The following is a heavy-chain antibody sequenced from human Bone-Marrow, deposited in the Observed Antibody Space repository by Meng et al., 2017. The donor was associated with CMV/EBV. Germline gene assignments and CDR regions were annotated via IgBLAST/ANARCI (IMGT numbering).Heavy chain of an antibody. CDR1: GFTFSSYW. CDR3: AKDSRLVRSLERLPPIDY. V-gene: IGHV3-7*01. CDR2: IKQDGSEK. J-gene: IGHJ4*02. Sequence: GGSLRLSCEASGFTFSSYWMSWVRQAPGKGLEWVANIKQDGSEKYYVDSVKGRFTISRDNAKNSLYLQMNSLRAEDTAVYYCAKDSRLVRSLERLPPIDYWAQGTLVTVSS. D-gene: IGHD3-3*01.